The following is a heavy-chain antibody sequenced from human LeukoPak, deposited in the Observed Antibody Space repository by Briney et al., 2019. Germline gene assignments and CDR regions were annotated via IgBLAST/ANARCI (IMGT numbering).Heavy chain of an antibody. V-gene: IGHV3-48*03. D-gene: IGHD3-10*01. Sequence: GGSLRLSCAAFGFTFGSYEMNWVGHAPGKGLEWVSYISSSGSTIYYADSVKGRFTISRDNVENSLYLQMNSLRAEDTAVYYCARDLYGSGRFFDYWGQGTLVTVSS. J-gene: IGHJ4*02. CDR2: ISSSGSTI. CDR3: ARDLYGSGRFFDY. CDR1: GFTFGSYE.